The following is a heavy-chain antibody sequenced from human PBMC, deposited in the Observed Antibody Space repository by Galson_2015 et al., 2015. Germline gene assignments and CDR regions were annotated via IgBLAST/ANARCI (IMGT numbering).Heavy chain of an antibody. V-gene: IGHV3-53*01. CDR3: ARDDELDY. D-gene: IGHD1-1*01. CDR2: IYSGDST. J-gene: IGHJ4*02. Sequence: SLRLSCAAPGFTVSSNYMSWVRQAPGKGLEWVSVIYSGDSTYYADSVKGRFTISRDNSKNTLYLQMNSLRAEDTAVYYCARDDELDYWGQGTLVTVSS. CDR1: GFTVSSNY.